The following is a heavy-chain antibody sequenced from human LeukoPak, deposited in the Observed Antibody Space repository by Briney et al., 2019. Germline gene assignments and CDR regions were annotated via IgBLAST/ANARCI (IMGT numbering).Heavy chain of an antibody. D-gene: IGHD5-18*01. J-gene: IGHJ4*02. V-gene: IGHV3-66*01. CDR3: ARSDTAMALGGY. CDR2: IYSGGST. Sequence: PGGSLRLSCAASGLTFSSYAMSWVRQAPGKGLEWVSVIYSGGSTYYADSVKGRFTISRDNSKNTLYLQMNSLRAEDTAAYYCARSDTAMALGGYWGQGTLVTVSS. CDR1: GLTFSSYA.